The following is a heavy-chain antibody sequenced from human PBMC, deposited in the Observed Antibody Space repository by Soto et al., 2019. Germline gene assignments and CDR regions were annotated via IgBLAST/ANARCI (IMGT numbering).Heavy chain of an antibody. J-gene: IGHJ2*01. CDR3: ARDHCAGGNCYTNMGDWYFDL. Sequence: AALSLTCDDYGVSFSVYYWSWIRQPPGKGLGWIGEINHSGGTKYNPSLTGRVSISIDRSKNQFSLKLNSLTAADTALYFCARDHCAGGNCYTNMGDWYFDLWGRGTLVTVSS. V-gene: IGHV4-34*01. D-gene: IGHD2-15*01. CDR1: GVSFSVYY. CDR2: INHSGGT.